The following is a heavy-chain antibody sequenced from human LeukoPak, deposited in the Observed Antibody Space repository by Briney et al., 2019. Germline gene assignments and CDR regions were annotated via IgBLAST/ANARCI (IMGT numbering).Heavy chain of an antibody. Sequence: GGSLRLSCAASGFTVSSYGMHWVRQAPGKGLDWVAVISNDGSKEYYADSVKGRFTISRDNSKNTLSLQVSSLRTEDTAVYYCAKDRYSYAFAYSDSWGQGTLVTVSS. CDR2: ISNDGSKE. CDR3: AKDRYSYAFAYSDS. V-gene: IGHV3-30*18. D-gene: IGHD5-18*01. J-gene: IGHJ4*02. CDR1: GFTVSSYG.